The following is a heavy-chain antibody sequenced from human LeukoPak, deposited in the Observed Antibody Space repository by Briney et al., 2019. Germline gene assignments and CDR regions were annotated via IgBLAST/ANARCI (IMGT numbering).Heavy chain of an antibody. CDR3: ANGGTYSSGP. V-gene: IGHV3-7*01. CDR2: IKPDGSAQ. D-gene: IGHD3-22*01. Sequence: GGSLRLSCAASGFTVSSNYMSWVRQAPGKGLEWVATIKPDGSAQYYVDSVKGRFTISRDNAKNSLFLQINSLRAEDTAVYYCANGGTYSSGPWGQGTLVTVSS. CDR1: GFTVSSNY. J-gene: IGHJ5*02.